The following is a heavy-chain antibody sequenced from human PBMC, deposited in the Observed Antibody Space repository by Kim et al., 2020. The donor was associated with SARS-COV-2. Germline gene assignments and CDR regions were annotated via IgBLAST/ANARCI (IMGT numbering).Heavy chain of an antibody. CDR2: IYYSGST. J-gene: IGHJ6*02. Sequence: SETLSLTCTVSGGSISSYYWSWIRQPPGKGLEWIGYIYYSGSTNYNPSLKSRVTISVDTSKNQFSLKLSSVTAADTAVYYCARTLYDSSGYSSLLGLYYYYGMDVWGQGTTVTVSS. CDR3: ARTLYDSSGYSSLLGLYYYYGMDV. D-gene: IGHD3-22*01. V-gene: IGHV4-59*13. CDR1: GGSISSYY.